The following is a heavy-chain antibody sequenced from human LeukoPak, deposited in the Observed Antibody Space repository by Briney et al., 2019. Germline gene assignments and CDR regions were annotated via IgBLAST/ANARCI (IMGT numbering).Heavy chain of an antibody. J-gene: IGHJ5*02. D-gene: IGHD2-2*01. Sequence: GGCLRLSCAASGFTFSSYSMNWVRQAPGKGLEWVSYISSSSNTIYYADSVKGRFTNSRDNAKNSLSLQMNSLRAEDTAVYYCASLVVVPVATGGSFDTWGQGTLVTVSS. CDR1: GFTFSSYS. V-gene: IGHV3-48*04. CDR2: ISSSSNTI. CDR3: ASLVVVPVATGGSFDT.